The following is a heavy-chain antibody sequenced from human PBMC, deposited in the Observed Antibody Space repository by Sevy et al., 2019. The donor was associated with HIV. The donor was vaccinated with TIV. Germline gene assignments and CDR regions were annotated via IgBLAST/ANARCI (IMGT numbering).Heavy chain of an antibody. CDR2: ISSSGSTI. V-gene: IGHV3-11*01. CDR1: GFTFSDYY. CDR3: AGDMGIAVGLWYFDL. J-gene: IGHJ2*01. D-gene: IGHD6-19*01. Sequence: GGSLRLSCAASGFTFSDYYMSWIRQAPGKGLEWVSYISSSGSTIYYADSVKGRFTISRDNAKNSLYLQMNSLRAEDTAVYYCAGDMGIAVGLWYFDLWGRGTLVTVSS.